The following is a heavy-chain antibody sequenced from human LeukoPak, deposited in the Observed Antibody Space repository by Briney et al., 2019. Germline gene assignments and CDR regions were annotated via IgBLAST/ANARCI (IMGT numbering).Heavy chain of an antibody. CDR1: GFTFSDYY. CDR2: ISGSSTST. J-gene: IGHJ5*02. CDR3: ARSPPHSKLRFDP. Sequence: PGGSLRLSCVASGFTFSDYYMSWIRQAPGKGLEWVSYISGSSTSTDYADSVKGRFTISRDNAKNSLHLQMNSLRAEDTAVYYCARSPPHSKLRFDPWGQGTLVTVSS. V-gene: IGHV3-11*03. D-gene: IGHD6-13*01.